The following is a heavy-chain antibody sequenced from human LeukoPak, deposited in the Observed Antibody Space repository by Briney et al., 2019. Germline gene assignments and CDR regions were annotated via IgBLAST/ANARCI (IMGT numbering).Heavy chain of an antibody. CDR3: ARSAAMVTGRFDY. CDR1: GFTFSSYA. V-gene: IGHV3-23*01. Sequence: GGSLRLSCAASGFTFSSYAMSWVRQAPGKGLEWVSAISGSGGSTYYADSVKGRFTISRDNSKNTLYLQMNSLRAGDTAVYYCARSAAMVTGRFDYWGQGTLVTVSS. J-gene: IGHJ4*02. D-gene: IGHD5-18*01. CDR2: ISGSGGST.